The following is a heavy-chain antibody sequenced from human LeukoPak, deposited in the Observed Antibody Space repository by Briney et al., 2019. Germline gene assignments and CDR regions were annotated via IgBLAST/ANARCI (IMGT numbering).Heavy chain of an antibody. J-gene: IGHJ6*03. D-gene: IGHD2-2*03. V-gene: IGHV4-61*05. Sequence: SETLSLTCTVSGGSISSSSYYWGWIRQPPGKGLEWIGYIYYSGSTNYNPSLKSRVTISVDTSKNQFSLKLSSVTAADTAVYYCARVEGGYCSSTSCPMDVWGKGTTVTVSS. CDR1: GGSISSSSYY. CDR2: IYYSGST. CDR3: ARVEGGYCSSTSCPMDV.